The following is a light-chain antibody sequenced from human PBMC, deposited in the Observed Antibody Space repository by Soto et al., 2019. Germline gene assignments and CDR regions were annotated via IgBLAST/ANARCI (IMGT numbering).Light chain of an antibody. CDR1: SSDVGGYNY. V-gene: IGLV2-14*03. Sequence: QSALTQPASVSGSPGQSITISCTGTSSDVGGYNYVSWYQQHPGKAPKLIIYDVSNRPSGLSNRFSGSKSGNTASLAISGLHADDEADYCCSSYTIVNTWVFGGGTKLTVL. CDR3: SSYTIVNTWV. J-gene: IGLJ3*02. CDR2: DVS.